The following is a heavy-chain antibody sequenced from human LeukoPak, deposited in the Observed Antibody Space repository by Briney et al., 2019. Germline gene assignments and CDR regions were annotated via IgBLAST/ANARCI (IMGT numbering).Heavy chain of an antibody. CDR1: GGSISSGDYY. V-gene: IGHV4-30-4*01. J-gene: IGHJ1*01. Sequence: SQTLSLTCTVSGGSISSGDYYWSWIRQPPGKGLEWIGYIYYSGSTYYNPSLKSRVTISVDTSKNQFSLKLSSVTAADTAVYYCADYYDSSGYYYGECFQHWGQGTLVTVSS. D-gene: IGHD3-22*01. CDR3: ADYYDSSGYYYGECFQH. CDR2: IYYSGST.